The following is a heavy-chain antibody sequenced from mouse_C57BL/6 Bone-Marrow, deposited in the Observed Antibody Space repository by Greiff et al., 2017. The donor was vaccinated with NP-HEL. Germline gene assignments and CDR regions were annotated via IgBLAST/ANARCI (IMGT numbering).Heavy chain of an antibody. D-gene: IGHD6-5*01. CDR1: GFSLTSYG. CDR3: ASPISYAMDD. Sequence: VHLVESGPGLVAPSQSLSITCTVSGFSLTSYGVDWVRQSPGKGLEWLGVIWGVGSTNYNSALKSRLSISKDNSKSQVFLKMNSLQTDDTAMYDCASPISYAMDDWGQGTSVTVSS. CDR2: IWGVGST. J-gene: IGHJ4*01. V-gene: IGHV2-6*01.